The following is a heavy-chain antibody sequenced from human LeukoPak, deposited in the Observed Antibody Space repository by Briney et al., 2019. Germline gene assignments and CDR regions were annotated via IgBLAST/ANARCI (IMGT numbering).Heavy chain of an antibody. D-gene: IGHD6-6*01. CDR2: INHSGST. V-gene: IGHV4-34*01. CDR1: GGSFSDFY. J-gene: IGHJ4*02. CDR3: ARLVGIAARRRTPFFDY. Sequence: PSETLSLTCAVYGGSFSDFYWSWIRQPPGKGLEWIGEINHSGSTNYNPSLKSRVTISVDTSKNQFSLKLSSVTAADTAVCYCARLVGIAARRRTPFFDYWGQGTLVTVSS.